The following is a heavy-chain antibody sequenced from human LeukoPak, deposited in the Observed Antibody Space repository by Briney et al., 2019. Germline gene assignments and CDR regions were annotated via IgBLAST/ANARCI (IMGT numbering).Heavy chain of an antibody. CDR1: GFTFSSYS. Sequence: PGGSLRLSCAASGFTFSSYSMNWVRQAPGKGLEWVSAISGSGGSTYYADSVKGRFTISRDNSKNTLYLQMNSLRADDTAVYYCAKSGLSRFDYWGQGTLVTVSS. CDR3: AKSGLSRFDY. J-gene: IGHJ4*02. D-gene: IGHD4/OR15-4a*01. CDR2: ISGSGGST. V-gene: IGHV3-23*01.